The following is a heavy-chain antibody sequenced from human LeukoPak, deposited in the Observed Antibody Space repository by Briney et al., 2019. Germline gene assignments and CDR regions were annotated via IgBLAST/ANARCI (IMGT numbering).Heavy chain of an antibody. CDR3: ATSARWWDYYFDY. CDR1: GGSISSGSYY. V-gene: IGHV4-61*02. Sequence: PSETLSLTRTVSGGSISSGSYYWSWIRQPAGKGLEWIGRIYTSGSTNYNPSLKSRVTISVDTSKNQFSLKLSSVTAADTAVYYCATSARWWDYYFDYWGQGTLVTVSS. CDR2: IYTSGST. J-gene: IGHJ4*02. D-gene: IGHD2-15*01.